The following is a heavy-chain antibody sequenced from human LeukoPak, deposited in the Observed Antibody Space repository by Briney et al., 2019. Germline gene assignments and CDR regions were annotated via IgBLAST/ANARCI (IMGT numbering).Heavy chain of an antibody. CDR2: ISAYNGNT. J-gene: IGHJ4*02. Sequence: ASVKVSCKASGYTFTSYGIRWVRQAPGQGLEWMGWISAYNGNTNYAQKLQGRVTMTTDTSTSTAYMELRSLRSDDTAVYYCARDYSVATIQPGDYWGQGTLVTVSS. D-gene: IGHD5-12*01. CDR1: GYTFTSYG. CDR3: ARDYSVATIQPGDY. V-gene: IGHV1-18*01.